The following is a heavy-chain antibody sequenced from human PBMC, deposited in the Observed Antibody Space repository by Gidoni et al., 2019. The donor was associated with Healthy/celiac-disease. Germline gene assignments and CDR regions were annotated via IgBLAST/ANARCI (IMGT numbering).Heavy chain of an antibody. CDR2: IIPICGTA. CDR3: ASVYCSSTSCYVGGDHWYFDL. D-gene: IGHD2-2*01. CDR1: GGTFSSYS. J-gene: IGHJ2*01. V-gene: IGHV1-69*01. Sequence: QVQLVQSGAEVKKPGSSVKVSCKASGGTFSSYSIRWVRQAPGQGLQWMGGIIPICGTANYAQKFQGRGTSTADEYTSTAYMELSSLRSEDTAVYYCASVYCSSTSCYVGGDHWYFDLWGRGTLVTVSS.